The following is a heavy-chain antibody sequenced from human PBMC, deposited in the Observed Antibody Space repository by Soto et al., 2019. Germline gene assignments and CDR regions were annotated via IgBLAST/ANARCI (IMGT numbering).Heavy chain of an antibody. V-gene: IGHV3-30-3*01. CDR1: GFTFSSYA. CDR3: PRESWGMDV. CDR2: ISYDGSNK. J-gene: IGHJ6*04. Sequence: HPGGSLKLSCAASGFTFSSYAMHWVRQAPGKGLEWVAVISYDGSNKYYADSVKGRFTISRDNSKNTLYLQMNSRRAEDTAVYYLPRESWGMDVPGKATPVTLS.